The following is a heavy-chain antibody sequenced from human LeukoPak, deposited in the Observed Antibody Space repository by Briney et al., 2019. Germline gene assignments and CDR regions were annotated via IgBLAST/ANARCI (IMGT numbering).Heavy chain of an antibody. V-gene: IGHV3-9*01. J-gene: IGHJ3*02. CDR2: ISWNSGSI. CDR3: AKGYKYRPNDAFDI. Sequence: GGSLRLSCAASGFTFDDYAMHWVRQAPGKGLEWVSGISWNSGSIGYADSVKGRFTISRDNAKNSLYLQMNSLRAEDTALYYCAKGYKYRPNDAFDIWGQGTMVTVSS. D-gene: IGHD2-2*01. CDR1: GFTFDDYA.